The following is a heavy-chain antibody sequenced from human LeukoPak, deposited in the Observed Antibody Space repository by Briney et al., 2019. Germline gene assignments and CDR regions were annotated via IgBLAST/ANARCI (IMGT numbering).Heavy chain of an antibody. CDR3: ATHSHIAAAGTVEYYYYYMDV. Sequence: PGGSLRLPCAGSGFTFSSYSMNWVRQAPGKGLEWVSYISSSSSTIYYADSVKGRFTISRDNAKNSLYLQMNSLRAEDTAVYYCATHSHIAAAGTVEYYYYYMDVWGKGTTVTVSS. J-gene: IGHJ6*03. CDR2: ISSSSSTI. V-gene: IGHV3-48*01. D-gene: IGHD6-13*01. CDR1: GFTFSSYS.